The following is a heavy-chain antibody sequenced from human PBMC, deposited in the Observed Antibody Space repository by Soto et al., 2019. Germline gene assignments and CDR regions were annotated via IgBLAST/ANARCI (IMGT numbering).Heavy chain of an antibody. D-gene: IGHD1-1*01. Sequence: SATLSLTCTVSGGSISSTPYNWGWVRQPPGEGLEWIGSISYSGITYYDPSLRSRVTISADTSKNQFSLKMTSVTAADTAVYDCARNWDGWGQRTLVTV. CDR3: ARNWDG. CDR1: GGSISSTPYN. CDR2: ISYSGIT. J-gene: IGHJ4*02. V-gene: IGHV4-39*01.